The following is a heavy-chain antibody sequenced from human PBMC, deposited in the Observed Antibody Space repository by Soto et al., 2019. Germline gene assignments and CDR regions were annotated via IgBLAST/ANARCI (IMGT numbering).Heavy chain of an antibody. D-gene: IGHD3-16*01. Sequence: SETLSLTCAVYGGSFSGYYWTWIRQPPGTGLEWIGEINHSGSTNYNPSLKSRVTISVDTSKNQFSLKLTSVTAADTAVYYCARVGGINWFDPSGQGTLVTVSS. V-gene: IGHV4-34*01. CDR1: GGSFSGYY. J-gene: IGHJ5*02. CDR2: INHSGST. CDR3: ARVGGINWFDP.